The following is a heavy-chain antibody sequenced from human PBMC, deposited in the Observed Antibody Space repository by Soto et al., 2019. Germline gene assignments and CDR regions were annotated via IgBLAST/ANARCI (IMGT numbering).Heavy chain of an antibody. CDR2: IYYSGST. Sequence: SETLSLTCTVSGGSISSYYWSWIRQPPGKGLEWIGYIYYSGSTNYNPSLKSRVTISVDTSKNQFSLKLSSVTAADTAVYYCAGDTGYCSGGRCSIEYFQHWGQGTLVTVSS. CDR1: GGSISSYY. J-gene: IGHJ1*01. V-gene: IGHV4-59*01. D-gene: IGHD2-15*01. CDR3: AGDTGYCSGGRCSIEYFQH.